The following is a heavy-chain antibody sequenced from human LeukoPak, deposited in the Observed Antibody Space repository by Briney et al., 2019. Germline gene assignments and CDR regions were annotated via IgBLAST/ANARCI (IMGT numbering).Heavy chain of an antibody. CDR2: INPNSGGT. D-gene: IGHD2-15*01. V-gene: IGHV1-2*02. J-gene: IGHJ5*02. CDR3: ARALPLGYCSGGSCPTGVWFDP. Sequence: ASVKVSCKASAYTFTGYYMHWVRQAPGQGLEWMGWINPNSGGTNYAQKFQGRVTMTRDTSISTAYMELSRLRSDDTAVYYCARALPLGYCSGGSCPTGVWFDPWGQGTLVTVSS. CDR1: AYTFTGYY.